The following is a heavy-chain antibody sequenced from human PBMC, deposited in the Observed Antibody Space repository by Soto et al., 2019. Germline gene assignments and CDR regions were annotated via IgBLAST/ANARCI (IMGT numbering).Heavy chain of an antibody. CDR3: ARGGSGWYKAGMDV. CDR2: ISYDGSNK. CDR1: GFTFSSYA. Sequence: QVQLVESGGGVVQPGRSLRLSCAASGFTFSSYAMHWVRQAPGKGLEWVAVISYDGSNKYYADSVKGRFTISRDNSKNSMSLQMNRLRAEDTAVYYCARGGSGWYKAGMDVWGQGTTVTVSS. J-gene: IGHJ6*02. D-gene: IGHD6-19*01. V-gene: IGHV3-30-3*01.